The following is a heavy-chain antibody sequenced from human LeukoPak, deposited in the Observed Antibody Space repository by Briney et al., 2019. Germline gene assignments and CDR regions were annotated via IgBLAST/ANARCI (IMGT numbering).Heavy chain of an antibody. V-gene: IGHV4-34*01. D-gene: IGHD3-3*01. CDR1: GGPFSGYY. Sequence: SETLSLTCAVYGGPFSGYYWSWIRQPPGKGREWIGEINHSGSTNYNPSLKSRVTILVDTSKNQFSLKLSSVTAADTAVYYCARGRSGFLEWLHNWFDPWGQGTLVTVSS. CDR2: INHSGST. CDR3: ARGRSGFLEWLHNWFDP. J-gene: IGHJ5*02.